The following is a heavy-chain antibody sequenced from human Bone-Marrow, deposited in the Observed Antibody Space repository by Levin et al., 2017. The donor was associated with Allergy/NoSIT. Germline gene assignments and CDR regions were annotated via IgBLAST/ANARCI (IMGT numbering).Heavy chain of an antibody. CDR2: IYYSGST. V-gene: IGHV4-59*01. J-gene: IGHJ5*02. D-gene: IGHD3-10*01. CDR1: GGSISSYY. Sequence: SETLSLTCTVSGGSISSYYWSWIRQPPGKGLEWIGYIYYSGSTNYNPSLKSRVTISVDTSKNQFSLKLSSVTAADTAVYYCARNVGGITMVQGVNWFDPWGQGTLVTVSS. CDR3: ARNVGGITMVQGVNWFDP.